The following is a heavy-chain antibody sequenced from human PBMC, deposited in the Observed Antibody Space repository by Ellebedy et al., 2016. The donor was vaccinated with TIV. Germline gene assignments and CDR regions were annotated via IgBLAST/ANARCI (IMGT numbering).Heavy chain of an antibody. CDR2: ISYEGSNK. V-gene: IGHV3-30*18. J-gene: IGHJ4*02. CDR3: AKPSDPNPGYSASWATYFDY. Sequence: GGSLRLSXAASGFTFSSYAMHWVRQAPGKGLEWVAFISYEGSNKHYADSVRGRFTISRDNSKNTLYVQMNSLRAEDTAVYYCAKPSDPNPGYSASWATYFDYWGQGTLVTVSS. CDR1: GFTFSSYA. D-gene: IGHD6-13*01.